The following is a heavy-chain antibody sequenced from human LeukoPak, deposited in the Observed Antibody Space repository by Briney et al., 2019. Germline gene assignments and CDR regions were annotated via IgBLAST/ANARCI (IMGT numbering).Heavy chain of an antibody. J-gene: IGHJ4*02. CDR3: ARDGRVHTAMADY. CDR1: GGSISSYY. V-gene: IGHV4-59*01. CDR2: IYHSGST. Sequence: SETLSLTCTVSGGSISSYYWSWIRQPPGKGLEWIGYIYHSGSTNYNPSLKSRVTISVDTSKNQFSLKLSSVTAADTAVYYCARDGRVHTAMADYWGQGTLVTVSS. D-gene: IGHD5-18*01.